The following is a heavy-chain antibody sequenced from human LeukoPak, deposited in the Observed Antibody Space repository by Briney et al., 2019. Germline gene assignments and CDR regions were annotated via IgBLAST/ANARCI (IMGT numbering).Heavy chain of an antibody. J-gene: IGHJ4*02. CDR3: ARRTMGYLFDY. Sequence: SETLSLTCTVSGGSISSSSYYWGWIRQPPGKGLEWIGSIYYSGSTYYNPSLKSRVTISVDTSKNQFSLKLGSVTAADTAVYYCARRTMGYLFDYWGQGTLVTVSS. V-gene: IGHV4-39*01. CDR2: IYYSGST. CDR1: GGSISSSSYY. D-gene: IGHD1-14*01.